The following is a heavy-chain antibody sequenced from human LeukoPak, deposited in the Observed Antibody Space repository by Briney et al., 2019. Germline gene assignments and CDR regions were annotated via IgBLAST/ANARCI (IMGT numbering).Heavy chain of an antibody. CDR1: GFTLSNGW. D-gene: IGHD2-2*02. J-gene: IGHJ4*02. Sequence: GGSLRLSCAASGFTLSNGWMSWVRQAPGKGLEWVGRIKSKSERGTTDYAAPVKGRFTISRDGSTNTVYLHMNSLKTEDTAVYFCTSNLYCSTSSCYTLDNWGQGTLVAVSP. CDR2: IKSKSERGTT. V-gene: IGHV3-15*01. CDR3: TSNLYCSTSSCYTLDN.